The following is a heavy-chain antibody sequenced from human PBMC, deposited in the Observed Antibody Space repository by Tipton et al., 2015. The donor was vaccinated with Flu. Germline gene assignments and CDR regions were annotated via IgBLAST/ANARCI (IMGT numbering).Heavy chain of an antibody. D-gene: IGHD3-16*01. CDR1: GGFISSGSYY. V-gene: IGHV4-61*09. J-gene: IGHJ4*02. Sequence: TLSLTCTVSGGFISSGSYYWSWVRQPAGKGLEWIGHIYPSGSTNYNPSLKSRVTISVDTSKNQFSLKLSSVTAADTALYYCGSLGVTADETNYFDYWGQGTLVKVSS. CDR2: IYPSGST. CDR3: GSLGVTADETNYFDY.